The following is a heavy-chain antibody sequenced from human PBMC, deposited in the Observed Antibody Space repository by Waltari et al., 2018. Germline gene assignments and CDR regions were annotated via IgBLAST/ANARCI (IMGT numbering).Heavy chain of an antibody. CDR2: INPSGGST. V-gene: IGHV1-46*01. J-gene: IGHJ4*02. CDR1: GYTFTSHY. D-gene: IGHD6-13*01. CDR3: ARDHKSVWGPGSSWYYFDY. Sequence: QVQLVQSGAEVKKPGASVKVSCKASGYTFTSHYMHWVRQAPGPGLEWMGIINPSGGSTSYAQKFQGRVTMTRDTSTSTVYMELSSLRSEDTAVYYCARDHKSVWGPGSSWYYFDYWGQGTLVTVSS.